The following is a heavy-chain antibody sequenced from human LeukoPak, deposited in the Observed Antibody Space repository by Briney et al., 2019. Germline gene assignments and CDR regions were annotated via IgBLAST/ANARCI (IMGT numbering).Heavy chain of an antibody. J-gene: IGHJ5*02. CDR3: ARLKRVVVAGVENWFDP. Sequence: SETLSLTCTVSAGSINSSIDYWAWIRQPPGKGLEWVGSVYYTGSTYYNPSLKSRVTISADTSKDHFSLILTSVTAADTAIYYCARLKRVVVAGVENWFDPWGQGTLVTFSP. D-gene: IGHD2-15*01. CDR1: AGSINSSIDY. CDR2: VYYTGST. V-gene: IGHV4-39*02.